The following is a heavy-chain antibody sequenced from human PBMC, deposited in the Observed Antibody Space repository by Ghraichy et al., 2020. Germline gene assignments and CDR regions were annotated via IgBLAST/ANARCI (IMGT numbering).Heavy chain of an antibody. D-gene: IGHD4-17*01. CDR2: ISWEGGST. V-gene: IGHV3-43*01. Sequence: LSLTCAASGFTFDDYTMHWVRQAPGKGLEWVSLISWEGGSTYYADSVKGRFTISRDNSKNSLYLQMNSLRTEDTALYYCAKDADYGDYVGGFDYWGQGTLVTVSS. J-gene: IGHJ4*02. CDR3: AKDADYGDYVGGFDY. CDR1: GFTFDDYT.